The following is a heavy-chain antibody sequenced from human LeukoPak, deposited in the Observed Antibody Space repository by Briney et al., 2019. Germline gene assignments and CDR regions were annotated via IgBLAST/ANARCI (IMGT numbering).Heavy chain of an antibody. CDR3: ASAAYYDFWSGYHNWFDP. J-gene: IGHJ5*02. CDR1: GGSISSSSYY. Sequence: PSETLSLTCTVSGGSISSSSYYWGWLRQPPGKVLEWIGSIYYSGSTYYNPSLKSRVTISVDTSKNQFSLKLSSVTAADTAVYYCASAAYYDFWSGYHNWFDPWGQGTLVTVSS. CDR2: IYYSGST. V-gene: IGHV4-39*01. D-gene: IGHD3-3*01.